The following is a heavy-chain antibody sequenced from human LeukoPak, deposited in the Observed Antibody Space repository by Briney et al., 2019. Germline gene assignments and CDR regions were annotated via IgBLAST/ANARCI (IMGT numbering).Heavy chain of an antibody. CDR1: GGSFSGYY. CDR2: INHSGST. J-gene: IGHJ3*02. V-gene: IGHV4-34*01. D-gene: IGHD3-16*01. Sequence: PSETLSLTCAVYGGSFSGYYWSWIRQPPGKGLEWIGEINHSGSTNYNPSLKSRVTISVDTSKNQFSLKLSSVTAADTAVYYCARPRGFYEIRAFNIWGQGTMVTVSS. CDR3: ARPRGFYEIRAFNI.